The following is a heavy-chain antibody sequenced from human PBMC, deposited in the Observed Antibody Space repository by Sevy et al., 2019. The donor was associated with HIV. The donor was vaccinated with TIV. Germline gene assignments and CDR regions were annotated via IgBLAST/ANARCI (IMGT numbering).Heavy chain of an antibody. J-gene: IGHJ3*02. Sequence: SETLSLTCTVSGGSISSYYWSWIRQPPGKGLEWIGYIYYGGSTNYNPSLKSRITISIDTSKNQFSLKLSSVTAADTAVYYFARATGVEMAIGFAFDIWGQGTMVTVSS. V-gene: IGHV4-59*01. CDR3: ARATGVEMAIGFAFDI. CDR1: GGSISSYY. D-gene: IGHD7-27*01. CDR2: IYYGGST.